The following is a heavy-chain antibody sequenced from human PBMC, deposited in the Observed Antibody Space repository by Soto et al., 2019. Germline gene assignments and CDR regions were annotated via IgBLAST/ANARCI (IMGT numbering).Heavy chain of an antibody. Sequence: GESLKISCKGSGYSFSSYWTGWVRQMPGKGLEWMGIIYPGDSDTRYSPSFQGQVTISADKSISTAYLQWSSLKASDTAMYYCARPAHLGYCSGGSCYVLGAFDIWGQGTMVTVSS. CDR1: GYSFSSYW. CDR3: ARPAHLGYCSGGSCYVLGAFDI. D-gene: IGHD2-15*01. V-gene: IGHV5-51*01. CDR2: IYPGDSDT. J-gene: IGHJ3*02.